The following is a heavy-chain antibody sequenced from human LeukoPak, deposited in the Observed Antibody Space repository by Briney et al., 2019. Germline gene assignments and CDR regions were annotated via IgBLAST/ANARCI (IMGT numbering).Heavy chain of an antibody. Sequence: GGSLRLSCAASGFTFSSYAVSWVRQAPGKGLEWVSAISGSGGSTYYADSVKGRFTISRDNSKNTLYLQMNSLRAEDTAVYYCAKFFLGAQTEDWGQGTLVTVSS. J-gene: IGHJ4*02. D-gene: IGHD1-26*01. CDR3: AKFFLGAQTED. CDR2: ISGSGGST. CDR1: GFTFSSYA. V-gene: IGHV3-23*01.